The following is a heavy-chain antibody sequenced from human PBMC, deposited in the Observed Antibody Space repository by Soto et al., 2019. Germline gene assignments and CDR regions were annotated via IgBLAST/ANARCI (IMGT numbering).Heavy chain of an antibody. CDR2: IYYSGST. D-gene: IGHD3-9*01. J-gene: IGHJ4*02. CDR3: ARSNYDILTGYYPNYFDY. V-gene: IGHV4-31*03. CDR1: GGSISSGGYY. Sequence: LSLTCTVSGGSISSGGYYWSWIRQHPGKGLEWIGYIYYSGSTYYNPSLKSRVTISVGTSKNQFSLKLSSVTAADTAVYYCARSNYDILTGYYPNYFDYWGQGTLVTVSS.